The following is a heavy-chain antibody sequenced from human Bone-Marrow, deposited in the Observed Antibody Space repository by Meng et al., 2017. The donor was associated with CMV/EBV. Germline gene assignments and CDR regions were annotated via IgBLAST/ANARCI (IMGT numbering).Heavy chain of an antibody. CDR2: RYPGASDI. V-gene: IGHV5-51*01. Sequence: SFQGSGFRFSRYCLGWVRQLPGHSLWWMEIRYPGASDIRFSPSFQGQVTISADKSISTAYLQWASLKASDTAIYYCARHLRRSPFDYWGQGTLVTVSS. J-gene: IGHJ4*02. CDR1: GFRFSRYC. CDR3: ARHLRRSPFDY. D-gene: IGHD3-10*01.